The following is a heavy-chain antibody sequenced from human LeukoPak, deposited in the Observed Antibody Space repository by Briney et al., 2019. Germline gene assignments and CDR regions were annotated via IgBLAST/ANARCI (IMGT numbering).Heavy chain of an antibody. Sequence: PSETLSLTCTVSXGSISSYHWSWIRQSAGKGLEWIGRIYSGGSTNYNPSLKSRVTMSVDTSKNQFSLKLSSVTATDTAIYYCARHRDYGSGWWGFDDWGQGTLVTVSS. V-gene: IGHV4-4*07. J-gene: IGHJ4*02. CDR3: ARHRDYGSGWWGFDD. CDR1: XGSISSYH. D-gene: IGHD6-19*01. CDR2: IYSGGST.